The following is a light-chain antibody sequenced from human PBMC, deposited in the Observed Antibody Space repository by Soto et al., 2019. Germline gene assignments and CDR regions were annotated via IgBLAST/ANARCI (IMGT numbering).Light chain of an antibody. CDR2: SNS. CDR3: SAWDDSLNGHV. J-gene: IGLJ2*01. Sequence: QAVVTQTPSASGTPGQRVTISCSGGTSNIGNNTVSWYQQLPGTAPKLLIYSNSHRPSGVPDRFSGSKSGTSASLAISGLQSEDEADYYCSAWDDSLNGHVFGGGTQLTVL. V-gene: IGLV1-44*01. CDR1: TSNIGNNT.